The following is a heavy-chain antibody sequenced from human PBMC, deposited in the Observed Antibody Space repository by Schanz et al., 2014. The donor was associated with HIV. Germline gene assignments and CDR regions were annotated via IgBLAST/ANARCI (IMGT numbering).Heavy chain of an antibody. V-gene: IGHV1-2*02. CDR3: ARDWENNWSQVGGFDY. Sequence: QVQLVQSGAEVKNPGASVKVSCKASGYTFISYGISWVRKAPGQGLQWMGWINPNSGTTDYTQNFRGRVTLSRDTSTSTAYSEVTKLTYDDTAVYYCARDWENNWSQVGGFDYWGLGTLVIVSS. CDR2: INPNSGTT. J-gene: IGHJ4*02. CDR1: GYTFISYG. D-gene: IGHD1-20*01.